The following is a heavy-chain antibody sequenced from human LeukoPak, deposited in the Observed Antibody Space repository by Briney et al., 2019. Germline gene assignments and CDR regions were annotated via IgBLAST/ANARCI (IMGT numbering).Heavy chain of an antibody. CDR1: GGSISSHY. CDR2: IYYSGST. CDR3: ASSRSYCSSTSCYPNWFDP. V-gene: IGHV4-59*11. Sequence: PSETLSLTCTVSGGSISSHYWSWIRQPPGKGLEWIGYIYYSGSTNYNPSLKSRVTISVDTSKNQFSLKLSSVTAADTAVYYCASSRSYCSSTSCYPNWFDPWGQGTLVTVSS. J-gene: IGHJ5*02. D-gene: IGHD2-2*01.